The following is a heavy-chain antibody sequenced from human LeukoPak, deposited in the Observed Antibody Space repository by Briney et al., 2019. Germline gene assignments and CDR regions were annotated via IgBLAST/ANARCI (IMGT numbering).Heavy chain of an antibody. J-gene: IGHJ6*04. CDR1: GFTFSSYG. D-gene: IGHD5-18*01. CDR3: AKAFGQLWDLYYYGMDV. Sequence: PVRSLRLTCTASGFTFSSYGMHWVRKPPPKGPGRSAIISYDGSNNYYADSVKGRFTISRDNSKNTLYLQINRVRAQDPAAYPYAKAFGQLWDLYYYGMDVWGKGPTVTVSS. CDR2: ISYDGSNN. V-gene: IGHV3-30*18.